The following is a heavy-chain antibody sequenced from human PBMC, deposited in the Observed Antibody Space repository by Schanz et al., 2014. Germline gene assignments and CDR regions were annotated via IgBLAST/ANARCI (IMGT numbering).Heavy chain of an antibody. J-gene: IGHJ4*02. CDR1: GFPFSDYF. Sequence: QVQLVDSGGGLVKPGGSLRLSCTASGFPFSDYFMAWIRQPPGRGLEWVSYIGNGGVTIYYADSVKGRFTISRDNSKNSLYLQMKSLRAEDTAVYYCARIGGSVFDYWAQGTLVTVSS. CDR2: IGNGGVTI. D-gene: IGHD3-10*01. CDR3: ARIGGSVFDY. V-gene: IGHV3-11*01.